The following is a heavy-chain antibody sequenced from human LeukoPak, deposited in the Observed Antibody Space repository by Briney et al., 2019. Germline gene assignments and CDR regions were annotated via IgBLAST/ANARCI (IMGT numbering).Heavy chain of an antibody. V-gene: IGHV3-23*01. CDR2: IVGGGGTT. CDR3: AKARLSTGWAYNDY. J-gene: IGHJ4*02. Sequence: GGSLRLSCAASGFTFGSYALSWVRQAPGKGLEWVSAIVGGGGTTFYADSVKGRFTISRDNSKNTVSLQMNSLRAEDTAVYYCAKARLSTGWAYNDYWGQGTLVTVSS. D-gene: IGHD6-19*01. CDR1: GFTFGSYA.